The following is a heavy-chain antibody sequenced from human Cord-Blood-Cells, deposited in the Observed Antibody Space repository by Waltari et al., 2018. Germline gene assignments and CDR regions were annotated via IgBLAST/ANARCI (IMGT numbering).Heavy chain of an antibody. CDR3: ARDKGIDY. Sequence: QVQLVESGGGVVQPGRSLRLSCAASGFTFSSSALHWVRQAPGKGLEWVAVISYDGSNKYYADSVKGRFTISRDNSKNTLYLQMNSLRAEDTAVYYCARDKGIDYWGQGTLVTVSS. CDR2: ISYDGSNK. V-gene: IGHV3-30*04. J-gene: IGHJ4*02. CDR1: GFTFSSSA.